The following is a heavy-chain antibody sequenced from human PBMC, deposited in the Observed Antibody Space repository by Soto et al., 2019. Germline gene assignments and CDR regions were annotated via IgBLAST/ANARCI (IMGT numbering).Heavy chain of an antibody. D-gene: IGHD2-21*02. Sequence: SVKVSCKASGGTFSSYAISWVRQAPGQGLEWMGGIIPIFGTANYAQKFQGRVTITADESTSTAYMELSSLRSEDTAVYYCARSNLAYCGGDCYSAFNYYYYSMDVWGQGTTVTVSS. CDR1: GGTFSSYA. CDR3: ARSNLAYCGGDCYSAFNYYYYSMDV. CDR2: IIPIFGTA. V-gene: IGHV1-69*13. J-gene: IGHJ6*02.